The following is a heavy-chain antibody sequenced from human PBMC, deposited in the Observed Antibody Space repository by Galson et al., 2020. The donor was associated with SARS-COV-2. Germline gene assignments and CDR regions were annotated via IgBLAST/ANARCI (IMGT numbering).Heavy chain of an antibody. J-gene: IGHJ4*02. CDR3: ARDSGSSPGGY. V-gene: IGHV3-30*04. CDR1: GFTFSSYA. CDR2: ISYDGSNK. Sequence: GGSLRLSCAASGFTFSSYAMHWVRQAPGKGLEWVAVISYDGSNKYYADSVKGRFTISRDNSKNTLYLQMNSLRAEDTAVYYCARDSGSSPGGYWGQGTLVIVSS. D-gene: IGHD3-10*01.